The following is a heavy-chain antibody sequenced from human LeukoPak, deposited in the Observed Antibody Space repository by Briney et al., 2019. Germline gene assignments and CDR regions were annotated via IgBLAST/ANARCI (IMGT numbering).Heavy chain of an antibody. V-gene: IGHV4-61*08. CDR3: ATAPNVYYYDY. CDR2: IYHTGST. CDR1: GGSISSGDYY. D-gene: IGHD2-8*01. Sequence: PSQTLSLTCTVSGGSISSGDYYWSWIRQSPGKGLEWIGYIYHTGSTNYNPSLKSRVTMSIDLSKNQFSLRLNSVTAADTAVYYCATAPNVYYYDYWGQGALVTVSS. J-gene: IGHJ4*02.